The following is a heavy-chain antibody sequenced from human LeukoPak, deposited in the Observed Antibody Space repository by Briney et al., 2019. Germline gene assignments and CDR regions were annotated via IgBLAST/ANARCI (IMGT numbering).Heavy chain of an antibody. CDR2: INPNSGGT. Sequence: ASVKVSCKASGYTFTGYYMHWVRQAPGQGLEWMGWINPNSGGTTYAQKFQGRVTMTRDTSISTAYMELSRLRSDDTAVYYCARDAAAAGTYYYYGMDVWGQGTTVTVSS. CDR3: ARDAAAAGTYYYYGMDV. D-gene: IGHD6-13*01. J-gene: IGHJ6*02. CDR1: GYTFTGYY. V-gene: IGHV1-2*02.